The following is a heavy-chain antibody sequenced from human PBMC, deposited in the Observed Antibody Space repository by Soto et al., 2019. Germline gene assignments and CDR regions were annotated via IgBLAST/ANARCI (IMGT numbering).Heavy chain of an antibody. CDR2: IYYSGST. CDR1: GGSISSYY. J-gene: IGHJ6*02. CDR3: ARDYDFWSGYPSYGMDV. Sequence: SETLSLTCTVSGGSISSYYWSWIRQPPGEGLEWIGYIYYSGSTNYNPSLKSRVTISVDTSKNQFSLKLSSVTAADTAVYYCARDYDFWSGYPSYGMDVWGQGTTVTVSS. D-gene: IGHD3-3*01. V-gene: IGHV4-59*01.